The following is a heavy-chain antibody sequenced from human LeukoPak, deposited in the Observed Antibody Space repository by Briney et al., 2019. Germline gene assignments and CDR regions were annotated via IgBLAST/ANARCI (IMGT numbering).Heavy chain of an antibody. D-gene: IGHD4-23*01. CDR3: AKGAGYGGNSGEEWYYFDY. Sequence: PGGSLRLSCAASGFTFSSYAMSWVRQAPGKGLEWVSAISGSGGSTYYADSVKGRSTISRDNSKNTLYLQMNSLRAEDTAVYYCAKGAGYGGNSGEEWYYFDYWGQGTLVTVSS. V-gene: IGHV3-23*01. CDR2: ISGSGGST. J-gene: IGHJ4*02. CDR1: GFTFSSYA.